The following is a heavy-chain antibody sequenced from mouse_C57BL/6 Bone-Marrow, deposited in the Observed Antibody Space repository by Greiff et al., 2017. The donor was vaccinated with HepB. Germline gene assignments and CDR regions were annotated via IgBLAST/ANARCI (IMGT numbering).Heavy chain of an antibody. V-gene: IGHV1-42*01. J-gene: IGHJ2*01. CDR3: ARYDPFDY. Sequence: VQLQQSGPELVKPGASVKISCKASGYSFTGYYMNWVKQSPEKSLEWIGEINPSTGGTTYNQKFKAKATLTVDKSSSTAYMQLKSLTSEDSAVYYCARYDPFDYWGQGTTLTVSS. CDR1: GYSFTGYY. D-gene: IGHD2-3*01. CDR2: INPSTGGT.